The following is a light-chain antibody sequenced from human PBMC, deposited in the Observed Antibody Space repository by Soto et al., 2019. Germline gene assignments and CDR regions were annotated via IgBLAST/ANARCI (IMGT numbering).Light chain of an antibody. Sequence: EIVMTQSPATLSVSPGERATLSCRASQSVRSNLAWYQQQPGQAPRLLIYGASTRATGIPARFSGSGSGTDFTLTISSLQSEDVAVYYCQQYHISPPDTFGQGTKVEIK. V-gene: IGKV3-15*01. CDR2: GAS. CDR3: QQYHISPPDT. J-gene: IGKJ2*01. CDR1: QSVRSN.